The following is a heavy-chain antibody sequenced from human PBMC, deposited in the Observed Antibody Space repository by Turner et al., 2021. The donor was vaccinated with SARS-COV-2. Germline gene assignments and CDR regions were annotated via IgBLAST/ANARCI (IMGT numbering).Heavy chain of an antibody. CDR1: GGSISSYF. J-gene: IGHJ6*02. CDR3: ARDRVQLGPVGMDV. D-gene: IGHD6-6*01. CDR2: IYTSGTS. V-gene: IGHV4-4*07. Sequence: QVQLQASGAGLVKPSETLSLTCTVSGGSISSYFWNWSRQPAGKGLGRMVRIYTSGTSNYHPSLKSRVTMSVDTSKNQFSLRLSSVTAADTAVYYCARDRVQLGPVGMDVWGQGTTVTVSS.